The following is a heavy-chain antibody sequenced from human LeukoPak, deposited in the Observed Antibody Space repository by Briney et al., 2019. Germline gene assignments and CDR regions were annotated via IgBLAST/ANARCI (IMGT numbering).Heavy chain of an antibody. CDR2: ISSSSTTI. J-gene: IGHJ3*02. D-gene: IGHD5-18*01. Sequence: PGGSLRLSCAASGFTFSSYSMMWVRQAPGKGLEWVSYISSSSTTIHYADSVKGRFTISRDNSKNTLYLQMNSLRADDTAVYYCAGVDAAMPDAFDIWGQGTTVTVSS. CDR3: AGVDAAMPDAFDI. CDR1: GFTFSSYS. V-gene: IGHV3-48*01.